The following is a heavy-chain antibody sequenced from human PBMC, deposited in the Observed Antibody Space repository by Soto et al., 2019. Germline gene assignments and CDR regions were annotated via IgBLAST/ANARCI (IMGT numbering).Heavy chain of an antibody. V-gene: IGHV4-34*01. J-gene: IGHJ6*02. CDR2: VNHRGST. CDR1: GGSFSGYD. Sequence: SETLSLTCAVYGGSFSGYDWTWIRQPPGKGLEWIGEVNHRGSTYYSPSLKSRVTISVDTSKKQFSLKLTSVTAADTAVYYCARQRPQNYYYYGMDVWGQGTTVTVSS. CDR3: ARQRPQNYYYYGMDV.